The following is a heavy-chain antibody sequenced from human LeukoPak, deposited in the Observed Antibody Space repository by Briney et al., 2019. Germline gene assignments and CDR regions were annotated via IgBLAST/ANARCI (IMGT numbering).Heavy chain of an antibody. CDR2: LNNDGSST. CDR1: GFTFRNYW. D-gene: IGHD6-13*01. V-gene: IGHV3-74*01. CDR3: VRDGSSWSFDY. J-gene: IGHJ4*02. Sequence: GGSLRLSCAAPGFTFRNYWMFWVRQAPGKGLVWVSSLNNDGSSTNYADSVKGRFTISRDNAKNTLYLQMNSLRADDTAVYYCVRDGSSWSFDYWGQGALVTVSS.